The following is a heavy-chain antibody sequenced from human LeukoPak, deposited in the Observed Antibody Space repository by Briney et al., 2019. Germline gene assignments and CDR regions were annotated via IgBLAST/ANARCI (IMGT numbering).Heavy chain of an antibody. V-gene: IGHV4-59*01. CDR2: IYYSGST. Sequence: GSLRLSCTASGFTFGDYAMTWVRQAPGKGLEWIGYIYYSGSTNYNPSLKSRVTISVKTSKNQFSLKLSSVTAADTAVYYCARDPYYYDSRNMDVWGKGTTVTVSS. CDR1: GFTFGDYA. J-gene: IGHJ6*03. CDR3: ARDPYYYDSRNMDV. D-gene: IGHD3-22*01.